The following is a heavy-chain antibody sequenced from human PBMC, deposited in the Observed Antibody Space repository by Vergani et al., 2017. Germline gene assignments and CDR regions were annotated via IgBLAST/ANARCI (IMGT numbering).Heavy chain of an antibody. J-gene: IGHJ4*02. D-gene: IGHD6-19*01. CDR2: ISYDGSNK. CDR3: ARDRHSSGWSSSDY. V-gene: IGHV3-30-3*01. CDR1: GFTFRSYA. Sequence: QVQLVESGGGVVQPGRSLRLSCAASGFTFRSYAMHWVRQAPGKGLEWVAVISYDGSNKYYADSVKGRFTISRDNSKNTLYLQMNSLRAEDTAVYYCARDRHSSGWSSSDYWGQGTLVTVSS.